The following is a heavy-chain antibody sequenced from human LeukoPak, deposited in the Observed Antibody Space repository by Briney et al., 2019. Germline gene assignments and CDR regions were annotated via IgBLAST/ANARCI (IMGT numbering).Heavy chain of an antibody. D-gene: IGHD4-17*01. CDR3: ARGPGDYEFKYYFDY. Sequence: SQTLSLTCTVSGGSISSGGYYWSWIRQPPGKGLEWIGYIHYSGSTNYNPSLKSRVTISVDTSKNQFSLKLSSVTAADTAVYYCARGPGDYEFKYYFDYWGQGTLVTVSS. V-gene: IGHV4-61*08. CDR1: GGSISSGGYY. CDR2: IHYSGST. J-gene: IGHJ4*02.